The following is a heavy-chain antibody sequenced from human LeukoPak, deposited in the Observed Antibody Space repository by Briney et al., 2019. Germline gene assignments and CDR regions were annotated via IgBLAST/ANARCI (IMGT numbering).Heavy chain of an antibody. Sequence: ASVKVSCKASGYTFTGYYMHWVRQAPGQGLEWMGWINPNSGGTNYAQKFQGRVTMTTDTSISTTYMELSRLRSYDTAVYYCASMAYGSGSYYNEDRSDPWGQRTLVTVSS. D-gene: IGHD3-10*01. CDR1: GYTFTGYY. V-gene: IGHV1-2*02. CDR3: ASMAYGSGSYYNEDRSDP. J-gene: IGHJ5*02. CDR2: INPNSGGT.